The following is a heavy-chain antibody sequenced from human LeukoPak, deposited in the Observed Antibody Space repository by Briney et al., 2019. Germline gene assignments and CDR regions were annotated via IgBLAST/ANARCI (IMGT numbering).Heavy chain of an antibody. J-gene: IGHJ5*02. CDR3: AKRRYDTSSLDWFDP. Sequence: GRSLRLSCAASGFTFSSYGMHWVRQAPGKGLEWVSTISATGANTYYADSVKGRFTISRDNSKSTLYLQMNSLRVEDAAVYYCAKRRYDTSSLDWFDPWGQGTLVTVSS. D-gene: IGHD6-13*01. CDR1: GFTFSSYG. CDR2: ISATGANT. V-gene: IGHV3-23*01.